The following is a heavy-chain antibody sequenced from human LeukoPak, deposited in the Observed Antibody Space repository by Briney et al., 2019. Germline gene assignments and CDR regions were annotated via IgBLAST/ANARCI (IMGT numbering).Heavy chain of an antibody. CDR2: ISTSGSTI. V-gene: IGHV3-48*03. CDR1: GFNFSSYE. CDR3: ATSRGSWPDYFDY. D-gene: IGHD6-13*01. J-gene: IGHJ4*02. Sequence: GGSLRLSCAASGFNFSSYEMNWVRQAPGKGLDCVSYISTSGSTIYYADSVKGRFTISRDNVKNSLYLQMNSLRAEDTAVYYCATSRGSWPDYFDYWGQGTLVTVSS.